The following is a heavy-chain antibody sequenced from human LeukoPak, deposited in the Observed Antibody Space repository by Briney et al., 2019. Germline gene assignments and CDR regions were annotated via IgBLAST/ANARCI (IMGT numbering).Heavy chain of an antibody. J-gene: IGHJ4*02. CDR2: IYYSGGT. Sequence: SETLSLTCTVSGGSISSYYWSWIRQPPGKGLEWIGYIYYSGGTNYNPSLTSRVTISVDTSKNQFSLKLSSVTAADTAVYYCARTAGSGSYFYPDYWGQGTLVTVSS. CDR1: GGSISSYY. CDR3: ARTAGSGSYFYPDY. D-gene: IGHD1-26*01. V-gene: IGHV4-59*01.